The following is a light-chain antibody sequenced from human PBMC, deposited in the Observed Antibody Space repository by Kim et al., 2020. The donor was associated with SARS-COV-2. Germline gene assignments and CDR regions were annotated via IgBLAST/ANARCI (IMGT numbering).Light chain of an antibody. CDR3: AAWDDTLSARV. CDR2: ANN. V-gene: IGLV1-47*02. Sequence: GHRVTVSCSRRTSNIGKAFVYWYHQLPGTAPRLLIYANNQRPSGVPDRFSGSKSGTSASLAISELRSEDEANYYCAAWDDTLSARVFGGGTQLTVL. CDR1: TSNIGKAF. J-gene: IGLJ3*02.